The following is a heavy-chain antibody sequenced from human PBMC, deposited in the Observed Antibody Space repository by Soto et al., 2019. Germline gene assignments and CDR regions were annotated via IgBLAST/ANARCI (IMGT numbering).Heavy chain of an antibody. J-gene: IGHJ6*02. CDR1: GYTFENYY. V-gene: IGHV1-46*02. CDR2: IDPTGGRT. Sequence: QVHLVQSGAAVKKPGASVKVSCKASGYTFENYYVHWVRQAPGQGLEWLAMIDPTGGRTTCAQKFQDSVTVTRDTSTSTVYMELSSLRSNDTALYYCARELQFPHQETGMDVWGQGTTVTVSS. CDR3: ARELQFPHQETGMDV. D-gene: IGHD2-15*01.